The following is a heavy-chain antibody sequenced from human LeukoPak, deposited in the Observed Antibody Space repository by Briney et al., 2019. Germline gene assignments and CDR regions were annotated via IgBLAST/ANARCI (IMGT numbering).Heavy chain of an antibody. CDR1: GYTFTSYY. J-gene: IGHJ2*01. D-gene: IGHD2-2*01. V-gene: IGHV1-69*13. Sequence: SVKVSCKASGYTFTSYYMHWVRQAPGQGLEWMGGIIPIFGTTNYAQKFQGRVTITADEFTSTAYMELSSLRSEDTAVYYCARRWGPHCSSISCYWRDWYFDLWGRGTLVTVSS. CDR3: ARRWGPHCSSISCYWRDWYFDL. CDR2: IIPIFGTT.